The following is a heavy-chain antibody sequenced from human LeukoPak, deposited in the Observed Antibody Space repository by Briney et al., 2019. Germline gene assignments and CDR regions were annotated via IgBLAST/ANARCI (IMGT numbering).Heavy chain of an antibody. CDR3: ARGCSSTSCWLRMDV. CDR2: IYTSGST. V-gene: IGHV4-4*07. CDR1: GGPLTNYY. Sequence: SETLSLTCTVPGGPLTNYYWRWIRQPAGQGLEWIGRIYTSGSTSYNPSLKSRVTMSVDTSKNQFSLKLSSVTAADTAVYYCARGCSSTSCWLRMDVWGQGTTVTVSS. D-gene: IGHD2-2*01. J-gene: IGHJ6*02.